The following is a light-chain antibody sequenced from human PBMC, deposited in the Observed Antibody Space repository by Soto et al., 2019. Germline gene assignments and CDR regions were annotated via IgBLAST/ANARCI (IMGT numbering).Light chain of an antibody. CDR1: SSDVGGYKY. J-gene: IGLJ3*02. CDR3: SSYTGSSTLGV. Sequence: QSALTQPASVSGSPGQSITISCTGTSSDVGGYKYVSWYQQHPGKAPKLMIYDVSNRPSGVSNRFSGSKSGNTASLTISGLQAEDEADYYCSSYTGSSTLGVFGGGTKLTVL. V-gene: IGLV2-14*03. CDR2: DVS.